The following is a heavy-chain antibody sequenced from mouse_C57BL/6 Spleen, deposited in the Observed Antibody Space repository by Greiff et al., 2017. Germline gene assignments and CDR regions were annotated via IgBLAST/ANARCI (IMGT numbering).Heavy chain of an antibody. CDR2: IYPSDSET. Sequence: QVQLQQPGAELVRPGSSVKLSCTASGYTFTSYWLDWVKQRPGQGLEWIGNIYPSDSETHYNQKFKDKATLTVDKSSRTAYMQLSSLTSEDSAVYYCARWGGKGYFGVWGTGTTVTVAS. CDR1: GYTFTSYW. D-gene: IGHD1-3*01. V-gene: IGHV1-61*01. J-gene: IGHJ1*03. CDR3: ARWGGKGYFGV.